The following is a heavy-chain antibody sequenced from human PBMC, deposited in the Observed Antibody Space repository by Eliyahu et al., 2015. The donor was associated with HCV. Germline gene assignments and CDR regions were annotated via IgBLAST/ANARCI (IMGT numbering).Heavy chain of an antibody. CDR3: ARDLYKAGGFLEWLPDY. J-gene: IGHJ4*02. CDR2: IWYDGSNX. V-gene: IGHV3-33*01. Sequence: QVQLVESGGGVVXXGXSLRLXCAASGFTFGSXGMHWVRQAPGKGLGWVTVIWYDGSNXYYADSVKGRFTISRDNSKNTLYLQMNSLRAEDTAVYYCARDLYKAGGFLEWLPDYWGQGTLVTVSS. CDR1: GFTFGSXG. D-gene: IGHD3-3*01.